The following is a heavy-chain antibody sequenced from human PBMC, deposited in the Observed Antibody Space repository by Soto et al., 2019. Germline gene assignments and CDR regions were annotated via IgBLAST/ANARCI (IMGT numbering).Heavy chain of an antibody. CDR2: IYYSGST. D-gene: IGHD5-12*01. J-gene: IGHJ4*02. CDR3: ARRGRWLQLDYFDY. V-gene: IGHV4-39*01. CDR1: GVSISSSSYY. Sequence: PSETLSLTCTVSGVSISSSSYYWGWIRQPPGKGLEWIGSIYYSGSTYYNPSLKSRVTISVDTSKNQFSLKLSSVTAADTAVYYCARRGRWLQLDYFDYWGQGTLVTVSS.